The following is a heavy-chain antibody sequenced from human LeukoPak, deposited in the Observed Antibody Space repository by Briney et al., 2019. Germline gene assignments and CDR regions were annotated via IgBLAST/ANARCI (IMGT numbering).Heavy chain of an antibody. V-gene: IGHV3-11*01. D-gene: IGHD5-18*01. CDR3: ARDLAGYSYGSYYYYYGMDV. J-gene: IGHJ6*02. CDR2: IRSSGSTI. Sequence: PGGSLRLSCAASGFTFSDYYMSWIRQAPGRGLEWVSYIRSSGSTIYYADSVKGRFTISRDNAKNSLYLQMNSLRAEDTAVYYCARDLAGYSYGSYYYYYGMDVWGQGTTVTVSS. CDR1: GFTFSDYY.